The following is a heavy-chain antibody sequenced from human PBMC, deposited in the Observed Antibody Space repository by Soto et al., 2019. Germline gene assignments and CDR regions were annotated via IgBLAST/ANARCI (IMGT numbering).Heavy chain of an antibody. CDR1: GFTFSSYA. D-gene: IGHD2-15*01. V-gene: IGHV3-23*01. J-gene: IGHJ4*02. CDR3: AKDPTEVVVAATIMYYFDY. Sequence: GESLKISCAASGFTFSSYAMSWVRQAPGKGLEWVSAISGSGGSTYYADSVKGRFTISRDNSKNTLYLQMNSLRAEDTAVYYCAKDPTEVVVAATIMYYFDYWGQGTLVTVSS. CDR2: ISGSGGST.